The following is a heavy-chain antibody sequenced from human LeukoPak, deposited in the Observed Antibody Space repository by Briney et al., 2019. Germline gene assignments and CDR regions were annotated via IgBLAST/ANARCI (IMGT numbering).Heavy chain of an antibody. CDR2: IYSGGNT. J-gene: IGHJ4*02. D-gene: IGHD3-3*01. Sequence: QPGGSLRLSCAASGFTVSSNYMSWVRQAPGKGLECVSVIYSGGNTYYADSVKGRFIISRDTSKNTLYLRMNSLRTEDTAVYYCARGGVVTRYFDYWGQGALVTVSS. V-gene: IGHV3-53*01. CDR1: GFTVSSNY. CDR3: ARGGVVTRYFDY.